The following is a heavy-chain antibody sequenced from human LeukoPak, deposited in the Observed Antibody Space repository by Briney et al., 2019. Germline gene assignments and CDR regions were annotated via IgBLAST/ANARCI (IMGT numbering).Heavy chain of an antibody. D-gene: IGHD1-26*01. V-gene: IGHV3-66*01. CDR1: GFTVSSNY. Sequence: GGSLRLSCAASGFTVSSNYMNWVRQAPGKGLELVSVIYSGGSTIYADSVKGRFTISRDSSTTTLYLQMNSLRAEDTAVYYCARDPVGAIGYGMDVWGQGTTVTVSS. CDR2: IYSGGST. CDR3: ARDPVGAIGYGMDV. J-gene: IGHJ6*02.